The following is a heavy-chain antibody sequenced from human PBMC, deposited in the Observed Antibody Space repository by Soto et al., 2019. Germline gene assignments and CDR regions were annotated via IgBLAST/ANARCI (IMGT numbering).Heavy chain of an antibody. CDR2: INAGSGNT. Sequence: QVQLVQSGAEVKKPGASVKVSCKASGYTFTSYAIHWVRLAPGQRLEWVGWINAGSGNTKYSQTFQGRVTITRDTSASTAYMELSSLRSEDTAVYYCARNIVGTIHYDYWGQGTLVTVSS. J-gene: IGHJ4*02. V-gene: IGHV1-3*01. CDR1: GYTFTSYA. D-gene: IGHD5-12*01. CDR3: ARNIVGTIHYDY.